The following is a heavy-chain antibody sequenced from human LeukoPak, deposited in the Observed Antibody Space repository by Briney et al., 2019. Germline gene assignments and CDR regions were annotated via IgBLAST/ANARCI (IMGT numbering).Heavy chain of an antibody. Sequence: GGSLRLSCAASGFTFSSYGMHWVRQAPGKGLEWVAFIRYDGSNKYYADSVKGRFTISRDNSKNTLYLQMNSLRAEDTAVYYCARNNGLWFGEGGLDYWGQGTLVTVSS. V-gene: IGHV3-30*02. J-gene: IGHJ4*02. CDR1: GFTFSSYG. D-gene: IGHD3-10*01. CDR3: ARNNGLWFGEGGLDY. CDR2: IRYDGSNK.